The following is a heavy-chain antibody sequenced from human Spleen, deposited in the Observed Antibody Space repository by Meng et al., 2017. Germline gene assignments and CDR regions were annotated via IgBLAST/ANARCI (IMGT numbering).Heavy chain of an antibody. CDR3: ARKSTGSRHDY. J-gene: IGHJ4*02. D-gene: IGHD1-26*01. CDR2: INHSGST. Sequence: VQPQQWGEWLWTPSAHLSLAGVVSGGPFGEYYWSWIPPPPGKGLAWIGEINHSGSTSYNPSLESRATIAVDTSQNNLSLKLSSVTAADSAVYYCARKSTGSRHDYWGRGTLVTVSS. CDR1: GGPFGEYY. V-gene: IGHV4-34*01.